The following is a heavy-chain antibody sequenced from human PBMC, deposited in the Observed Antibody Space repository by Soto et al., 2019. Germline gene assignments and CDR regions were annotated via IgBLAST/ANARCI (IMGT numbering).Heavy chain of an antibody. CDR3: ATEGAVASNFDH. V-gene: IGHV3-15*01. J-gene: IGHJ4*02. CDR2: INSRTDGGTT. Sequence: EVPLVESGGGLVQPGGSLRLSCAASGINFNNAWMSWVRQAPGKGLEWVGRINSRTDGGTTDYAAPVKGRFTISRDDSKNTLFLQMNSLRTEDTAVYYCATEGAVASNFDHWGQGTLVTVSS. D-gene: IGHD6-19*01. CDR1: GINFNNAW.